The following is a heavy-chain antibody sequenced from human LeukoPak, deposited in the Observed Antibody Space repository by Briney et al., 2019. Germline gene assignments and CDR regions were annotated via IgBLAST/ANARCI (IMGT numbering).Heavy chain of an antibody. V-gene: IGHV1-2*02. CDR3: ARSEQFPYYMDV. CDR2: IYPNSGGT. D-gene: IGHD6-19*01. Sequence: ASVKVSCKASGYIFSGFYIRWVRQAPGQGLEWMGWIYPNSGGTNYAQKFQGRVTMTRDTSISTAYMELSRLRSDDTAVYYCARSEQFPYYMDVWGKGTTVTVSS. J-gene: IGHJ6*03. CDR1: GYIFSGFY.